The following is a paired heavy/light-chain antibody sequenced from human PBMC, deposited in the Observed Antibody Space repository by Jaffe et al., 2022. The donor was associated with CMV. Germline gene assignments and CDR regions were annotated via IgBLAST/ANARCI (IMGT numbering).Heavy chain of an antibody. V-gene: IGHV1-2*02. J-gene: IGHJ4*02. CDR1: GYTFTGSY. D-gene: IGHD6-19*01. CDR3: ARGYTTGWSHFDY. Sequence: QVQLVQSGAEVKKPGASVKVSCKASGYTFTGSYIHWVRQAPGQGLEWMGWINPNSEGTRYAPKFQGRVTMTSDTSIRAAYMELSSLKSDDTAVYYCARGYTTGWSHFDYWGQGTLVTVSS. CDR2: INPNSEGT.
Light chain of an antibody. CDR3: QVWDTSIDGV. CDR2: NDD. J-gene: IGLJ3*02. CDR1: NVGSKS. V-gene: IGLV3-21*04. Sequence: SYVLTQPPSVSVAPGQTARITCGGNNVGSKSVHWYQQKPGQAPVLVIYNDDDRASGIPERFSGSNSGNTATLTISRVEAGDEADYFCQVWDTSIDGVFGGGTKLTVL.